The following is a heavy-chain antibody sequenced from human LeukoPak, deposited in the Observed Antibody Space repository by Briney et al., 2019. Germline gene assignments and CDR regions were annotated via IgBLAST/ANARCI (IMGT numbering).Heavy chain of an antibody. CDR1: GFTFSNYG. CDR3: ARDYCGGDCYTTGY. CDR2: IWYDGSNK. Sequence: GGSLRLSCAASGFTFSNYGMHWVRQAPGKGLEWVAVIWYDGSNKYYADSVKGRFTISRDNSKNTLYLQMNSLRAEDTAVYYCARDYCGGDCYTTGYWGQGTLVTVSS. V-gene: IGHV3-33*01. J-gene: IGHJ4*02. D-gene: IGHD2-21*02.